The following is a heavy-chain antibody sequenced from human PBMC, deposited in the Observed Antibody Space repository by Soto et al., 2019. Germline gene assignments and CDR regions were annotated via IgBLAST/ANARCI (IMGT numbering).Heavy chain of an antibody. CDR2: IYYSGST. CDR1: GGSSSSSSYY. J-gene: IGHJ6*03. Sequence: SETLSLTCTVSGGSSSSSSYYWGWIRQPPGKGLEWIGSIYYSGSTDYNPSLKSRVTTSVDTSKNQFSLKLSSVAAADTAVYYCARNPLAGLSLYYYMDVWGKGTTVTVSS. V-gene: IGHV4-39*01. CDR3: ARNPLAGLSLYYYMDV. D-gene: IGHD3-10*01.